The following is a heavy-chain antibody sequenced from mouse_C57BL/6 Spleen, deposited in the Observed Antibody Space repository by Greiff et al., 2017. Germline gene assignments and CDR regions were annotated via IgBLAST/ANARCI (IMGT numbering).Heavy chain of an antibody. Sequence: QVQLQQPGAELVRPGSSVKLSCKASGYTFTSYWMDWVKQRPGQGLEWIGNIYPSDSETHYNHKFKDKATLTVDTSSSTAYMQLSSLTSEASAVYKGARSSDYPGDVEGWGTGTTVTVAS. J-gene: IGHJ1*03. CDR3: ARSSDYPGDVEG. D-gene: IGHD2-13*01. V-gene: IGHV1-61*01. CDR2: IYPSDSET. CDR1: GYTFTSYW.